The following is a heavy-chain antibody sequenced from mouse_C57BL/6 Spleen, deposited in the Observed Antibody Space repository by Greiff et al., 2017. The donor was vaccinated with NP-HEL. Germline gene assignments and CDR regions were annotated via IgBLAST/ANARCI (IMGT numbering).Heavy chain of an antibody. CDR1: GYTFTTYP. D-gene: IGHD1-1*01. CDR2: FHPYNDDT. J-gene: IGHJ2*01. Sequence: ESGAELVKPGASVKMSCKASGYTFTTYPIEWMKQNHGKSLEWIGNFHPYNDDTKYNEKFKGKATLTVDKSSSTVYLELSRLTSDDSAVYYCARNYYGSGGYYFDYWGQGTTLTVSS. V-gene: IGHV1-47*01. CDR3: ARNYYGSGGYYFDY.